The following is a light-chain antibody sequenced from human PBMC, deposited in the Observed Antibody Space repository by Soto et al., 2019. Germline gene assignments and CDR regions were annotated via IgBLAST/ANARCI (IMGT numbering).Light chain of an antibody. V-gene: IGKV3-20*01. Sequence: VLTQSPGTLSLNTGERANLYCRASQSVSSNYLAWYQQKPGQAPRLLIYGASSRATGIPDRFSGSASGTDFTLTISRLEPEDFAVYYCQQYLRSPRTFGQGTKVDI. CDR3: QQYLRSPRT. CDR2: GAS. CDR1: QSVSSNY. J-gene: IGKJ1*01.